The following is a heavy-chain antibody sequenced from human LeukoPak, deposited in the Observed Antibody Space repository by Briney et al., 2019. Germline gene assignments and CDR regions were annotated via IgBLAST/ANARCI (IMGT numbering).Heavy chain of an antibody. V-gene: IGHV4-59*01. CDR1: GDSLSSYY. D-gene: IGHD2-15*01. Sequence: SETLSLTCTVSGDSLSSYYWSWIRQPPGKGLEWIGYIYYSGSTNYNPSLKSRVTISVDTSKNQFSLKLSSVTAADTAVYYCARVGSCYSCQYYYYMDVWGKGTTVTVSS. J-gene: IGHJ6*03. CDR2: IYYSGST. CDR3: ARVGSCYSCQYYYYMDV.